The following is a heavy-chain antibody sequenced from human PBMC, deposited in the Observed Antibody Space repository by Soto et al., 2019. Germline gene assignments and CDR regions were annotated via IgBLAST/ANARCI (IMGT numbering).Heavy chain of an antibody. CDR3: ARRSSGWYFDY. D-gene: IGHD6-19*01. V-gene: IGHV3-23*01. CDR2: ISGSGDST. Sequence: EVQLLESGGGLVQPGGSLRLSCAASGFTFSSYAMNWVRQAPGKGLEWVSVISGSGDSTYYADSVKGRFTISRDNSENALELQMNSLRAEDTAVYYFARRSSGWYFDYWGQGTLVTVSS. J-gene: IGHJ4*02. CDR1: GFTFSSYA.